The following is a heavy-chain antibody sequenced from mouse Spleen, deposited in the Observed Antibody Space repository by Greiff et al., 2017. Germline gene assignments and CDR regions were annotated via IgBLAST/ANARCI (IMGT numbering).Heavy chain of an antibody. J-gene: IGHJ4*01. CDR2: ISYSGST. V-gene: IGHV3-8*02. CDR3: ARGGNYVYYAMDY. CDR1: GDSITSGY. Sequence: EVQLQQSGPSLVKPSQTLSLTCSVTGDSITSGYWNWIRKFSGNKLEYMGYISYSGSTYYNPSLKSRISITRDTSKNQYYLQLNSVTTEDTTTYYCARGGNYVYYAMDYWGQGTSVTVSS. D-gene: IGHD2-1*01.